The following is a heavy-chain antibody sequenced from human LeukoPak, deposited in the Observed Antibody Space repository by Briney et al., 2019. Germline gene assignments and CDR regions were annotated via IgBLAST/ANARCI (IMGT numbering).Heavy chain of an antibody. CDR2: NTTNTGNP. D-gene: IGHD2-2*01. CDR3: ARGLGYCSSSSCHFDY. CDR1: GYTFTNYA. Sequence: ASVKVSCKASGYTFTNYAMNWVRQAPGQGLEWMGWNTTNTGNPTYAQGFTGRFVFSLDTSVSTTYLQITSLEAEDTAVYYCARGLGYCSSSSCHFDYWGQGTLVTVSS. J-gene: IGHJ4*02. V-gene: IGHV7-4-1*02.